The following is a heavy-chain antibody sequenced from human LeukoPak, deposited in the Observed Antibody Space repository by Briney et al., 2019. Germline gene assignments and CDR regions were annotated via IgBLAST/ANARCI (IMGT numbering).Heavy chain of an antibody. CDR1: GGSISSSSYY. CDR2: IYYSGST. Sequence: SETLSLTCTVSGGSISSSSYYWGWIRQPPGKGLEWIGSIYYSGSTYYNPSLKSRVTISVDTSKNQFSLKLSSVTAADTAVYYCAREEASDLVGATPFDYWGQGTLVTVSS. D-gene: IGHD1-26*01. CDR3: AREEASDLVGATPFDY. J-gene: IGHJ4*02. V-gene: IGHV4-39*02.